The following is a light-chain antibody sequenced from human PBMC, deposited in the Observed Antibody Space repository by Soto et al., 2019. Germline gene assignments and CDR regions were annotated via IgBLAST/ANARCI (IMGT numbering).Light chain of an antibody. V-gene: IGKV2-30*01. J-gene: IGKJ1*01. CDR2: KAS. Sequence: DAVMTQSPLSLPVALGQPAAISCRSSQSLVYSDGNSYLNWFQQRPGQSPRRLIYKASNRDPGVPDRFSGSGSGTDFTLKITRVEAEDVGVYYCMQGTHWPWTFDQGTKVEIK. CDR1: QSLVYSDGNSY. CDR3: MQGTHWPWT.